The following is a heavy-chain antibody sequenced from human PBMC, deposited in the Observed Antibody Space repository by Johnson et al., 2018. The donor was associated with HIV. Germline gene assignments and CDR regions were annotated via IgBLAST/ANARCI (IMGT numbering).Heavy chain of an antibody. V-gene: IGHV3-30*02. D-gene: IGHD3-10*01. CDR1: GFIFSTYG. CDR2: IRYDGSNE. J-gene: IGHJ3*02. CDR3: AKEKDYCAFDI. Sequence: QEQLVESGGGVVQPGGSLRLSCVASGFIFSTYGMHWVRQAPGKGLEWLAFIRYDGSNEYYVDSVKGRFTISRDNSKNTLYLQMNSLRAEDTAMYYCAKEKDYCAFDIWGQGTMVTVSS.